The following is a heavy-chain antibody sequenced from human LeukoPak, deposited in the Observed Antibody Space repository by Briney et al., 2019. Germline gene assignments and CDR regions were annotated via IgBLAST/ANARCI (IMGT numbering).Heavy chain of an antibody. Sequence: SETLSLTCTVSGGSISSYYWSWIRQPPGKGLEWIGSIYHSGSTYYNPSLKSRVTISVDTSKNQFSLKLSSVTAADTAVYYCARAGFEGAYRAPTLGVVDYWGQGTLVTVSS. J-gene: IGHJ4*02. V-gene: IGHV4-59*08. CDR1: GGSISSYY. CDR2: IYHSGST. D-gene: IGHD3-16*01. CDR3: ARAGFEGAYRAPTLGVVDY.